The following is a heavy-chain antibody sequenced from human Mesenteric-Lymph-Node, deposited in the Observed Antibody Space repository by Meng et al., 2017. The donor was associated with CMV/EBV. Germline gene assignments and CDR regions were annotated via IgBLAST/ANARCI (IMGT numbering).Heavy chain of an antibody. V-gene: IGHV4-59*01. Sequence: SETLSLTCTVSGGSINNYCWSWIRQPPGKELEWIGYIYYTGSTKYNPSLKNRVTMSVDTSKNQFSLKLTSVTAADTAVYYCARDSLSVVDPDHYFDYWGQGTLVTVSS. CDR3: ARDSLSVVDPDHYFDY. CDR1: GGSINNYC. D-gene: IGHD2-15*01. CDR2: IYYTGST. J-gene: IGHJ4*02.